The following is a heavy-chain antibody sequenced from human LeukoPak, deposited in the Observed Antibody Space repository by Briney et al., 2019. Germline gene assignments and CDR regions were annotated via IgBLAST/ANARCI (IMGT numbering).Heavy chain of an antibody. Sequence: SETLSLTCTVSGYSITNAYYWGWIRQPPGKGLQWIGSIYHSGNTYYNPSLKSRVTISVDTSKNQFSLKLNSVTAADTAVYYCAMGMSYYYYMDVWGKGTTVTVSS. CDR3: AMGMSYYYYMDV. CDR1: GYSITNAYY. CDR2: IYHSGNT. D-gene: IGHD7-27*01. J-gene: IGHJ6*03. V-gene: IGHV4-38-2*02.